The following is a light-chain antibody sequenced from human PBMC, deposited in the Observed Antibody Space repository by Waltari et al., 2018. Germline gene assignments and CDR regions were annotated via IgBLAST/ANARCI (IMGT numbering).Light chain of an antibody. Sequence: DIVMTQSPDSLTVSLGERATIHCRSNQNIFHSSKNKDLLAWYQHKLGQPPRVLISWASVREPGVPDRFTGSGSGTDFTLNIASLQAEDVAIYYCQQYSSAVSFGGGTKV. CDR3: QQYSSAVS. J-gene: IGKJ4*01. V-gene: IGKV4-1*01. CDR1: QNIFHSSKNKDL. CDR2: WAS.